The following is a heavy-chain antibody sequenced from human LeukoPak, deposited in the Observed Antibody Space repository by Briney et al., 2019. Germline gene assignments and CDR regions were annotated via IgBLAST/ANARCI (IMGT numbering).Heavy chain of an antibody. V-gene: IGHV4-34*01. D-gene: IGHD6-13*01. CDR1: GGSFSGYY. CDR2: INHSGST. CDR3: ARGRSHLDY. J-gene: IGHJ4*02. Sequence: PSETLSLTCAVYGGSFSGYYWSWIRQPPGKGLEWIGEINHSGSTNYNPSLKSRVTISVDTSKNQFSLHLSSVTAADTAVYFCARGRSHLDYWGQGTLVTVSS.